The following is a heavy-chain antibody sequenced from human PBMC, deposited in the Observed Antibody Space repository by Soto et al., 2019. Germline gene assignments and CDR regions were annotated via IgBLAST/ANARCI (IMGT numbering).Heavy chain of an antibody. V-gene: IGHV3-7*03. CDR3: ARDWGGLGY. CDR1: GFTFSNYW. Sequence: EVQLVESGGGLVQPGGSLRLSCAASGFTFSNYWMTWVRQAPVKGLEWVANIIKDGGEKSYVDSVKGRFTISRDNAKNSLYLEMNSLRVEDTAVYYCARDWGGLGYWGQGTLVTVSS. D-gene: IGHD3-10*01. J-gene: IGHJ4*02. CDR2: IIKDGGEK.